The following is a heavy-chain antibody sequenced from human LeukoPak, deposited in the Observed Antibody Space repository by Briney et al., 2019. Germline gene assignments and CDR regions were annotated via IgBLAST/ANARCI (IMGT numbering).Heavy chain of an antibody. CDR3: SKDRNINYGFFDY. Sequence: PGGSLRLSCAGSGFSFTSHSMHWVRQAPGKGLEWVAFIRSDGSDKCYADSVKGRFTISRDSSKSTLYPQMNSLRAEDTAIYYCSKDRNINYGFFDYWGQGTLVTVSS. D-gene: IGHD4-11*01. V-gene: IGHV3-30*02. J-gene: IGHJ4*02. CDR2: IRSDGSDK. CDR1: GFSFTSHS.